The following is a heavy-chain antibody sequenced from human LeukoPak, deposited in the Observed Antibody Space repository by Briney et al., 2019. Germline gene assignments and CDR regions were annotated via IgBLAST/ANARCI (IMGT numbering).Heavy chain of an antibody. Sequence: ASVKVSCKASGYTFTGYYMHWVRQAPGQGLEWMGWINPNSGGTNYAQKFQGRVTMARDTSISTAYMELSRLRSDDTAVYYCARDLGYCTNGVCFDYWGQGTLVTVSS. CDR1: GYTFTGYY. CDR2: INPNSGGT. D-gene: IGHD2-8*01. V-gene: IGHV1-2*02. J-gene: IGHJ4*02. CDR3: ARDLGYCTNGVCFDY.